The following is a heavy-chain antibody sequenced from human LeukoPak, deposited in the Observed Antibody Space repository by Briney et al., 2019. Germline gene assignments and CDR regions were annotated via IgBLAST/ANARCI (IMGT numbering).Heavy chain of an antibody. CDR2: ISSSSSTI. CDR1: GFTFSSHW. Sequence: GGSLRLSCAASGFTFSSHWMNWARQAPGKGLEWVSYISSSSSTIYYADSVKGRFTISRDNAKNSLYLQMNSLRAEDTAVYYCARAGYCSSTSCSQTYYYYGMDVWGQGTTVTVSS. V-gene: IGHV3-48*01. J-gene: IGHJ6*02. D-gene: IGHD2-2*01. CDR3: ARAGYCSSTSCSQTYYYYGMDV.